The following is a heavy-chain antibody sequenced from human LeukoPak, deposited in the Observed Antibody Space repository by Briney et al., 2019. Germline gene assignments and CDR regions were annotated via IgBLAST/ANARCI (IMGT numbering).Heavy chain of an antibody. V-gene: IGHV1-69*05. CDR1: GGTFSSYA. D-gene: IGHD5-18*01. J-gene: IGHJ4*02. CDR2: IIPIFGTA. Sequence: GASVKVSCKASGGTFSSYAISWVRQAPGQGLEWMGRIIPIFGTANYAQKFQGRVTTTTDESTSTAYMELSSLRSEDTAVYYCAKTGIQLWLFDYWGQGTLVTVSS. CDR3: AKTGIQLWLFDY.